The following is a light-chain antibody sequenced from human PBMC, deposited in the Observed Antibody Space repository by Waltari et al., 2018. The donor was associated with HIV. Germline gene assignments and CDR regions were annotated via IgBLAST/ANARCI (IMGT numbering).Light chain of an antibody. CDR3: ASWDDNLNSWV. Sequence: QSVVTPPPSASGTPGQRVHISCSGSESTIRSNYVYWNQDLPGTAPKLLIYKNNQRSSGVPDRFSGSKSDTSASLAISGLRSEDEADYYCASWDDNLNSWVFGGGTKLTVL. CDR2: KNN. J-gene: IGLJ3*02. CDR1: ESTIRSNY. V-gene: IGLV1-47*01.